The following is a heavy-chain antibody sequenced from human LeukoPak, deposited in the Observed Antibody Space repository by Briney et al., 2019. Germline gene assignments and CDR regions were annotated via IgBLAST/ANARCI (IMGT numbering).Heavy chain of an antibody. V-gene: IGHV1-18*01. CDR3: ARGVGQSSMVRGVIRPPLYFDY. J-gene: IGHJ4*02. Sequence: ASVKVSCKTSGYIFNNYGIAWVRQAPGQGLEWMGWISGYRGNTNYAHKFQGSVTMTTDASTSTAYIEVRSLTFDDTAVYYCARGVGQSSMVRGVIRPPLYFDYWGRGALVTVSS. CDR2: ISGYRGNT. D-gene: IGHD3-10*01. CDR1: GYIFNNYG.